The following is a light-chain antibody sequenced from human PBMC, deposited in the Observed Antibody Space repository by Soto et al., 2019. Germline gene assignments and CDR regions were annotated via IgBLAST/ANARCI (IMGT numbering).Light chain of an antibody. CDR3: QQYNNWPPDRT. V-gene: IGKV3-15*01. Sequence: EIVMTQSPATLSVSPGERATLSCRASQSVSSNLAWYQQKPGQAPRLLIYGASTRAPGIPARFSGSGSGTEFTLTISSLQSADFAIYFCQQYNNWPPDRTFGQGTKVEIK. J-gene: IGKJ1*01. CDR2: GAS. CDR1: QSVSSN.